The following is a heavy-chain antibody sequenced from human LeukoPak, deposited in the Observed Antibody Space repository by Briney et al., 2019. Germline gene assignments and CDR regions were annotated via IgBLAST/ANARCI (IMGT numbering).Heavy chain of an antibody. V-gene: IGHV3-9*01. Sequence: GRSLRLSCAASGFTFDDYAMHWVRQAPGKGLEWVSGISWNSGSIGYADSVKGRFTISRDNAKNSLYLQMNSLRAEDTALYYCAKDKRVSSGWYELDYWGQGTLVTVSS. CDR3: AKDKRVSSGWYELDY. J-gene: IGHJ4*02. CDR1: GFTFDDYA. CDR2: ISWNSGSI. D-gene: IGHD6-19*01.